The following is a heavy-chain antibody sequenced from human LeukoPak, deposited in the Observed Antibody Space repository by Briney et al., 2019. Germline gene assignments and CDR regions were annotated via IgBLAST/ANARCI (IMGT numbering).Heavy chain of an antibody. CDR1: GLTFSTYA. CDR2: ISGGGGST. CDR3: AKDLGYYYDSSGYYYFDY. V-gene: IGHV3-23*01. J-gene: IGHJ4*02. D-gene: IGHD3-22*01. Sequence: GGSLRLSCAASGLTFSTYAMSWVRQAPGKGLEWVSAISGGGGSTYYADSVKGRFTISRDNSKNTLYLQMNSLRAEDTAVYYCAKDLGYYYDSSGYYYFDYWGQGTLVTVSS.